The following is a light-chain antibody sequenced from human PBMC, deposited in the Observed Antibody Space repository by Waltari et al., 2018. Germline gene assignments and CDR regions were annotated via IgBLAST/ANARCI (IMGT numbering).Light chain of an antibody. V-gene: IGLV5-45*03. CDR1: SGINIGPYW. Sequence: QAVLTQPSSLSASPGASASLTCPLRSGINIGPYWITWYQQKPGSPPHFLLRFKSDSDKQQGSGVPSRFSGSKDASANAGILLISGLQSEDEADYYCMIWHSSAVVFGGGTKLTVL. CDR2: FKSDSDK. CDR3: MIWHSSAVV. J-gene: IGLJ2*01.